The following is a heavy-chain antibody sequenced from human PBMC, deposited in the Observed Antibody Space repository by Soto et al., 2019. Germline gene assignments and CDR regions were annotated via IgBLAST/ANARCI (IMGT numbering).Heavy chain of an antibody. J-gene: IGHJ3*01. V-gene: IGHV4-34*01. CDR2: IRHSGST. CDR1: GGSFSGYY. D-gene: IGHD4-17*01. CDR3: ARDATVLSGAFDV. Sequence: QVQLQQWGAGLLKPSETLSLTCAVSGGSFSGYYWSWIRQPPGKGLEWIGEIRHSGSTNYNPSLKRRATIPVDTSKNQFSLRLSSVTAADTAVYYCARDATVLSGAFDVWGQGTMVTVSS.